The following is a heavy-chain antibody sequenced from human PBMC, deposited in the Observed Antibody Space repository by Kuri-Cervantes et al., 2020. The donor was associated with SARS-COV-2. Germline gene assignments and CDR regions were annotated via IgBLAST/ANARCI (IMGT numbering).Heavy chain of an antibody. CDR2: ISSSGSTI. Sequence: GEPLKISCAASGFTFSSHEMNWVRQAPGKGLEWVSYISSSGSTIYYADSVKGRFTISRDNAKNSLYLQMNSLRAEDTAVYYCARGDSSGYLYYFDYWGQGTLVTVSS. CDR3: ARGDSSGYLYYFDY. CDR1: GFTFSSHE. J-gene: IGHJ4*02. D-gene: IGHD3-22*01. V-gene: IGHV3-48*03.